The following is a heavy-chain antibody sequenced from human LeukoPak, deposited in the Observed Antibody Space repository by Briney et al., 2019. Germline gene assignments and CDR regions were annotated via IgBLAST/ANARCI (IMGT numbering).Heavy chain of an antibody. CDR3: ARADYYGSSAYPY. D-gene: IGHD3-22*01. Sequence: SETLSLTCTVSGGSISSGGYYWSWIRQHPGKGLEWIGYIYYSGTTFYNPSLKSRVTISIDTSKNQFSLKLTSVTAADTAVYYCARADYYGSSAYPYWGQGTLVTVSS. V-gene: IGHV4-31*03. J-gene: IGHJ4*02. CDR1: GGSISSGGYY. CDR2: IYYSGTT.